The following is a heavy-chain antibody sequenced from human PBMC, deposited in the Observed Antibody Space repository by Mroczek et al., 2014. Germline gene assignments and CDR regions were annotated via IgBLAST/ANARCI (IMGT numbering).Heavy chain of an antibody. D-gene: IGHD3-3*01. V-gene: IGHV4-34*01. CDR3: ARGVKDYDFWSGYRGPNWFDP. CDR1: GGSFSGYY. J-gene: IGHJ5*02. Sequence: QVQLQQWGAGLLKPSETLSLTCAVYGGSFSGYYWSWIRQPPGKGLEWIGEINHSGSTNYNPSLKSRVTISVDTSKNQFSLKLSSVTAADTAVYYCARGVKDYDFWSGYRGPNWFDPWGQGTLVTVSS. CDR2: INHSGST.